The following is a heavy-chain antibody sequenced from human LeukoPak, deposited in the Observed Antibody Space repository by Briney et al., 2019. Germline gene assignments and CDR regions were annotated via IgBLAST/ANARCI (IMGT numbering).Heavy chain of an antibody. Sequence: GGSLRLSCAASGFTFSGYAMHWVRQAPGKGLEWLTVISTDGNDKHYADSVKGRFTVSRDNSKNTLFLQMNNLRTEDTAVYCCAKDTSVSADYYFDYWGQGTLVTVSS. CDR2: ISTDGNDK. J-gene: IGHJ4*02. CDR3: AKDTSVSADYYFDY. V-gene: IGHV3-30*04. D-gene: IGHD3-16*01. CDR1: GFTFSGYA.